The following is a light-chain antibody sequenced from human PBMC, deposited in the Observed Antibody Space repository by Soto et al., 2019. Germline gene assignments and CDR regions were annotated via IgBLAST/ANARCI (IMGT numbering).Light chain of an antibody. V-gene: IGKV1-5*01. CDR2: DAS. CDR3: QQYNTYAT. J-gene: IGKJ5*01. Sequence: DIQLTQSPSTLSAAVGDSVTITCRASQNIRNLLAWYQQKPGKAPKPLIYDASTLKTRVPSRFSGSGSWSEFNFTVTGLQPDDFATYFCQQYNTYATSGQGTRLEIK. CDR1: QNIRNL.